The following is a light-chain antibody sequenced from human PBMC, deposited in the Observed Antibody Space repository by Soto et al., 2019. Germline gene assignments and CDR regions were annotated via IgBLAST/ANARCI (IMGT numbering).Light chain of an antibody. J-gene: IGKJ5*01. CDR3: QQYNYRPPA. Sequence: SPVTLSGSPGERAALSCRASQSVSGNLAWYQQTPGQAPRLLIYGASTRATGIPARFSGSGFGTEFTLTISSLKSEDFAVYYCQQYNYRPPAFGQGTRLES. CDR1: QSVSGN. CDR2: GAS. V-gene: IGKV3-15*01.